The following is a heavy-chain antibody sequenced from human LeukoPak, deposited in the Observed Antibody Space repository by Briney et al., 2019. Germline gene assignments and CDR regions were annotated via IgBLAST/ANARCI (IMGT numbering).Heavy chain of an antibody. Sequence: PGRSLRLSCAASGFTFSSYGMHWVRQAPGKGLEWVAVIWYDGSNKYYADSVKGRFTISRDNSKNTLYLQMNSLRAEDTAVYYCARDGPMVRGVIDYYYYGMDVWGQGTTVTVSS. J-gene: IGHJ6*02. CDR3: ARDGPMVRGVIDYYYYGMDV. CDR2: IWYDGSNK. CDR1: GFTFSSYG. V-gene: IGHV3-33*01. D-gene: IGHD3-10*01.